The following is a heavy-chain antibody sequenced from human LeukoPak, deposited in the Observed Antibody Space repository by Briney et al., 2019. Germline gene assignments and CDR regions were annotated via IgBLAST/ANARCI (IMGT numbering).Heavy chain of an antibody. CDR2: INHSGST. Sequence: PSETLSLTCAVYGGSFSGYYWSWIRQPPGKGLEWIGEINHSGSTNYNPSLKSRVTISVDTSKNQFSLKLSSVTAADTAVYYCARGYHYYGMDVWGKGTTVTVSS. CDR3: ARGYHYYGMDV. J-gene: IGHJ6*04. V-gene: IGHV4-34*01. CDR1: GGSFSGYY.